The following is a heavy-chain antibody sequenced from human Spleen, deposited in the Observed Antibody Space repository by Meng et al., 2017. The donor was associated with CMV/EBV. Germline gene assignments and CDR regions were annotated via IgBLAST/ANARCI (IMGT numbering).Heavy chain of an antibody. Sequence: GESLKISCAGSGFSVRAYWMHWVRQAPGKGLVWVSGVNNDASELNYADSVRGRFTISRDNAKNTLFLQMNSPSAEDTAVYYCARGAKFGYCSSTSCKAFEIWGRGTLVTVSS. J-gene: IGHJ3*02. CDR3: ARGAKFGYCSSTSCKAFEI. CDR2: VNNDASEL. CDR1: GFSVRAYW. V-gene: IGHV3-74*01. D-gene: IGHD2-2*01.